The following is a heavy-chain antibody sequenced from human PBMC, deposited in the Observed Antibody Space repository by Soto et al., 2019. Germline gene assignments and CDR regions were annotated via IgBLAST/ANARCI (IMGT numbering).Heavy chain of an antibody. Sequence: ASVKVSCKASDYTFTSYGISWVRQAPGQGLEWMGWISADNGNTNYAQKLQGRVTMTTDTSTSTAYMELRSLRSEDTAVYYCARALKSYYYDSSLSAFDIWGQGTMVTVSS. CDR3: ARALKSYYYDSSLSAFDI. D-gene: IGHD3-22*01. CDR2: ISADNGNT. V-gene: IGHV1-18*01. J-gene: IGHJ3*02. CDR1: DYTFTSYG.